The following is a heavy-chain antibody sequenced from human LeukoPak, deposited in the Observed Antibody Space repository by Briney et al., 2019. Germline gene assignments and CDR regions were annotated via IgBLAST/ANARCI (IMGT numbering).Heavy chain of an antibody. D-gene: IGHD3-10*01. CDR2: IFHTGST. CDR3: ARGTMVRGVRYFDL. Sequence: KPSETLSLTCAVSGGSISSSTWWTWVRHIPGKGLEWIGEIFHTGSTNYNPSLKSRVTISVDTSKNQFSLNLNSVTAADTAVYFCARGTMVRGVRYFDLWGRGTLVTVSS. J-gene: IGHJ2*01. CDR1: GGSISSSTW. V-gene: IGHV4-4*02.